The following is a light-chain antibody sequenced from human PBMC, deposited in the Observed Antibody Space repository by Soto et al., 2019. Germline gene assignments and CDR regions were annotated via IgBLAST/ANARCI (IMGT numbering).Light chain of an antibody. V-gene: IGLV1-51*01. CDR3: GTWDSSLSALV. Sequence: QSALTQPPSVSAAPGQKVTISCSGSSSNIGNNYVSWYQQLPGTAPKLLIYDNNKRPSGIPDRFSGSKPGTSATLGITGLQTGDEADYYCGTWDSSLSALVFGGGTKVTVL. J-gene: IGLJ2*01. CDR1: SSNIGNNY. CDR2: DNN.